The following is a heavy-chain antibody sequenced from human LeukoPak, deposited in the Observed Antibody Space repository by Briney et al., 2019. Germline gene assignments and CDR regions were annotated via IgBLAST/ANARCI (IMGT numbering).Heavy chain of an antibody. J-gene: IGHJ4*02. CDR1: GFTCSSYS. CDR2: ISSSSSYI. CDR3: ARGSDYGDYDFDY. D-gene: IGHD4-17*01. Sequence: GGSLRLSCAASGFTCSSYSMNWVGQAPGKGLEGVSSISSSSSYIYYADSVKGRFTISRDKAKNSLYLQMNRLRAEDTAVYYCARGSDYGDYDFDYWGQGTLVTVSS. V-gene: IGHV3-21*01.